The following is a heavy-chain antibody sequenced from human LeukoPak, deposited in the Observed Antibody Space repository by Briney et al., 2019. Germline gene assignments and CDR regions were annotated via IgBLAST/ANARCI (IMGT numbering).Heavy chain of an antibody. V-gene: IGHV3-30-3*01. Sequence: PGRSLRLSCAASGFTFSSYAMHRVRQAPGKGLEWVAVISYDGSNKYYVDSVKGRFTISRDNSKNTLYLQMNSLRAEDTAVYYCAREQWLVLDYWGQGTLVTVSS. CDR1: GFTFSSYA. J-gene: IGHJ4*02. CDR2: ISYDGSNK. D-gene: IGHD6-19*01. CDR3: AREQWLVLDY.